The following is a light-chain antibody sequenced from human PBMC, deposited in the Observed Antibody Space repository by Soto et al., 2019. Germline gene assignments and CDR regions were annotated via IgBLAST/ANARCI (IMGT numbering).Light chain of an antibody. CDR1: QSLVYSDGNTY. Sequence: DAVLTQSPLSLPVTLGQPASISCRSSQSLVYSDGNTYLTWFQQRPGQSPRRLIYKVSNRESGVPDRFSGSGSGTDFTLKISRVEAEDVGVYYCMQGSRCPPWTFGQGTKVEIK. CDR2: KVS. CDR3: MQGSRCPPWT. J-gene: IGKJ1*01. V-gene: IGKV2-30*01.